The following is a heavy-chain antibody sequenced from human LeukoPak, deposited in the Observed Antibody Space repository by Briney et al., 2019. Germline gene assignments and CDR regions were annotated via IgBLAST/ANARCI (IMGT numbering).Heavy chain of an antibody. CDR2: INHSGST. CDR3: ARAPRNYMITSGGVIVIGGFDY. Sequence: SETLSLTCAVYGGSFSGYYWSWIRQPPGKGLEWIGEINHSGSTNYNPSLKSRVTISVDTSKNQFSLKLSSVTAADTAVYYCARAPRNYMITSGGVIVIGGFDYWGQGTLVTVSS. D-gene: IGHD3-16*02. V-gene: IGHV4-34*01. J-gene: IGHJ4*02. CDR1: GGSFSGYY.